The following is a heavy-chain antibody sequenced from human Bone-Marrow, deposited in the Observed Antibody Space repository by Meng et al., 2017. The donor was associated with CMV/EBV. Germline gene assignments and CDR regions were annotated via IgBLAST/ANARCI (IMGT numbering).Heavy chain of an antibody. V-gene: IGHV1-2*02. CDR1: GYTFTGYY. CDR3: ARDPLFQSSPNPFYDSSGYPNYALGYAFDI. D-gene: IGHD3-22*01. J-gene: IGHJ3*02. CDR2: INPNSGGT. Sequence: ASVKVSGKASGYTFTGYYMHWVRQAPGQGLEWMGWINPNSGGTNYAQKFQGRVTMTRDTYISTAYMVLSRLRSDDTAVYYCARDPLFQSSPNPFYDSSGYPNYALGYAFDIWGQGTMVTVSS.